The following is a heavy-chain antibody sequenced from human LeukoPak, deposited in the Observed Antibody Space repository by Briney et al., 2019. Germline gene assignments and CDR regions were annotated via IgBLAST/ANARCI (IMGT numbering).Heavy chain of an antibody. D-gene: IGHD4-23*01. CDR2: ISSSSSYI. CDR3: ARGVDYGGNAGLREFDY. V-gene: IGHV3-21*01. Sequence: GGSLRLSCAASGFTFSSYSMNWVRQAPGKGLEWVSSISSSSSYIYYADSVKGRFTISRDNAKNSLYLQMNSLRAEDTAVYYCARGVDYGGNAGLREFDYWGQGTLVTVSS. J-gene: IGHJ4*02. CDR1: GFTFSSYS.